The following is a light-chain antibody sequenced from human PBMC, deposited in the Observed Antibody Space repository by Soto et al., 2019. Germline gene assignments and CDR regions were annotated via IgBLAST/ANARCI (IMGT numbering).Light chain of an antibody. V-gene: IGKV3-15*01. CDR3: QQHNNWPYT. CDR2: GAS. J-gene: IGKJ2*01. CDR1: QSVSSN. Sequence: DIVMTRSPATLSVSPGERATLSCRASQSVSSNLAWYQQKPGQAPRLLIYGASTRATGIPARFSGSGSGTEFTLTISSLQSEDFVVYYCQQHNNWPYTFGQGTKLEIK.